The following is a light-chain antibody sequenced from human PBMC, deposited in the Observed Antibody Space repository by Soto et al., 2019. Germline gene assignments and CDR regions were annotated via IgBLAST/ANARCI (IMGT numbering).Light chain of an antibody. CDR3: QQYYSYPRT. V-gene: IGKV1-5*01. J-gene: IGKJ1*01. CDR2: DAS. Sequence: DIQMTQYTSTLSASVGERVTVSCRASQSVNHWWAWYQRKPGKAPKLLIHDASTLERGIPSRFSGSGSGTEFTLTISCLQSEDFATYYCQQYYSYPRTFGQGTKVDIK. CDR1: QSVNHW.